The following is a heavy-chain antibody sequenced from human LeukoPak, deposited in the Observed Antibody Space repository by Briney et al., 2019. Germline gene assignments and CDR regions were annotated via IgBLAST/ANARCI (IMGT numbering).Heavy chain of an antibody. CDR2: IYYSGST. Sequence: SETLSLTCTVSGGSISSSSYYWGWIRQPPGKGLEWIGSIYYSGSTYYNPSLKSRVTISVDTSKNQFSLKLSSVTAADTAVYYCARASTEGAVAGLFDYWGQGTPVTVSS. D-gene: IGHD6-19*01. CDR3: ARASTEGAVAGLFDY. J-gene: IGHJ4*02. V-gene: IGHV4-39*07. CDR1: GGSISSSSYY.